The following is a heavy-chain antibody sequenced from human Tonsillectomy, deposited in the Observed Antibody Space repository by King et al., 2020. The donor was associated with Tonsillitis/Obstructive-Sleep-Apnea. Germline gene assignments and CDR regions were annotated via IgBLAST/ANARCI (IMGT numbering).Heavy chain of an antibody. D-gene: IGHD3-9*01. Sequence: VQLVESGGGLVQPGGSLRLSCAASGFTFSSYAMSWVRQAPGKGLEWVSAISGSGGSTYYADSVKGRFTISRDNSKNTLYLQMNSLRAEDTAVYYCAKDENPAIGDYDILTGSFDYWGQGTLVTVSS. V-gene: IGHV3-23*04. CDR2: ISGSGGST. J-gene: IGHJ4*02. CDR1: GFTFSSYA. CDR3: AKDENPAIGDYDILTGSFDY.